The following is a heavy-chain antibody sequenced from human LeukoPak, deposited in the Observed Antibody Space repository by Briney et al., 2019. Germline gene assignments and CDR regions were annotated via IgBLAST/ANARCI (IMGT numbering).Heavy chain of an antibody. CDR2: MYNSGST. D-gene: IGHD5-12*01. Sequence: SETLSLTCTVSGGSISSYYWSWIRQPPGKGLEWIGYMYNSGSTNYNPSLKSRVTISVDTSKNQFSLKLSSVTAADTAVYYCARVVYSGYDFRGAMDVWGKGTTVTVSS. CDR3: ARVVYSGYDFRGAMDV. J-gene: IGHJ6*03. V-gene: IGHV4-59*01. CDR1: GGSISSYY.